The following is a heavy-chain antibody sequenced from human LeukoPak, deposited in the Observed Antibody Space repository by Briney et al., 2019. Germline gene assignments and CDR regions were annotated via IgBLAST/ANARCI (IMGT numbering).Heavy chain of an antibody. J-gene: IGHJ4*02. CDR1: GITFNA. D-gene: IGHD3-10*01. CDR3: ARELFGSGSCPDY. CDR2: TWYDGSNK. Sequence: GGSLRLSCAASGITFNAIHWVRQAPGKGLEWVALTWYDGSNKHYADSVKGRFTISIDNSKNMVYLHMNSLRADDTAVHYCARELFGSGSCPDYWGQGTLVTVSS. V-gene: IGHV3-33*01.